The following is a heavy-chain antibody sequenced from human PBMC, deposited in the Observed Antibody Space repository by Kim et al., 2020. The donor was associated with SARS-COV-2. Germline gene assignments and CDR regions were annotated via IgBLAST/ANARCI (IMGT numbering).Heavy chain of an antibody. J-gene: IGHJ3*02. CDR2: ISSNGGST. Sequence: GGSLRLSCSASGFTFSSYAMHWVRQAPGKGLEYVSAISSNGGSTYYADSVKGRFTISRDNSKNTLYLQMSSLRAEDTAVYYCVKDTSGWYPGGAFDIWGQGTMVTVSS. CDR3: VKDTSGWYPGGAFDI. V-gene: IGHV3-64D*09. CDR1: GFTFSSYA. D-gene: IGHD6-19*01.